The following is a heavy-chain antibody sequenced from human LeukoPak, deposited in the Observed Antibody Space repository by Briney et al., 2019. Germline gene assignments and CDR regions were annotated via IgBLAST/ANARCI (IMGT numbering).Heavy chain of an antibody. CDR3: AKEGAYFDY. CDR2: ISYDGSNK. J-gene: IGHJ4*02. D-gene: IGHD3-16*01. Sequence: PGRSLRLSCAASGFTFSSYGMHWVRQAPGEGLEWVAVISYDGSNKYYADSVKGRFTISRDNSKNTLYLQMNSLRAEDTAVYYCAKEGAYFDYWGQGTLVTVSS. V-gene: IGHV3-30*18. CDR1: GFTFSSYG.